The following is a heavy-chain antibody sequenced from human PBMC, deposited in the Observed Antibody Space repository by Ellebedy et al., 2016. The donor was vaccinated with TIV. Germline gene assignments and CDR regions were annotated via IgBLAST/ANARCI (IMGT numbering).Heavy chain of an antibody. CDR2: VSYDGSER. J-gene: IGHJ4*02. CDR3: ASVLRSLEDVGLYDY. Sequence: PGGSLRLSCAASGLNFRIYAMHWVRQAPGKGLEWVAFVSYDGSERSFADSVRGRFTISRDNSRHTVELQRSELRDEDTALYFCASVLRSLEDVGLYDYWGQGTLVTVSS. D-gene: IGHD2-8*02. V-gene: IGHV3-30*04. CDR1: GLNFRIYA.